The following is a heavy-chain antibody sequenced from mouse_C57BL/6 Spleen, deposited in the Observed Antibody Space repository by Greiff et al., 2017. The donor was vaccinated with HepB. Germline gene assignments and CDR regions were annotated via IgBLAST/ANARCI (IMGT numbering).Heavy chain of an antibody. D-gene: IGHD2-12*01. CDR1: GFTFSSYA. CDR2: ISSGGDYI. V-gene: IGHV5-9-1*02. CDR3: TRDGRPAAGFDY. Sequence: EVHLVESGEGLVKPGGSLKLSCAASGFTFSSYAMSWVRQTPEKRLEWVAYISSGGDYIYYADTVKGRFTISRDNARNTLYLQMSSLKSEDTAMYYCTRDGRPAAGFDYWGQGTTHTVSS. J-gene: IGHJ2*01.